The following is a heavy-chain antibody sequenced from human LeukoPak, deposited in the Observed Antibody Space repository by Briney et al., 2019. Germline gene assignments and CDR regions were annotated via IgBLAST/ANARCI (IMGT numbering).Heavy chain of an antibody. Sequence: GGSLRLSCAASGFTFSSYAMSWVRQAPGKGLEWVSVIYSGGSTYYADSVKGRFTISRDNSKNTLYLQMNSLRAEDTAVYYCARVGGRAAAKYYFDYWGQGTLVTVSS. CDR1: GFTFSSYA. V-gene: IGHV3-53*01. CDR3: ARVGGRAAAKYYFDY. J-gene: IGHJ4*02. CDR2: IYSGGST. D-gene: IGHD6-13*01.